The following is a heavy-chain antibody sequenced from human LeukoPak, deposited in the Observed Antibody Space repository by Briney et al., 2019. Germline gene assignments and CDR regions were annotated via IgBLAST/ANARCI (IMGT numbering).Heavy chain of an antibody. Sequence: SETLSLTCTVSGGSINSGDPYWSWIRQPPGKSLEWTGYISYSGSPYYNPSLRGRVAISGDTSENQFFLRLGSVTAADTAVYYCARVPYGSGTYYFDCWGQGILVTVSS. CDR1: GGSINSGDPY. J-gene: IGHJ4*02. CDR3: ARVPYGSGTYYFDC. CDR2: ISYSGSP. D-gene: IGHD3-10*01. V-gene: IGHV4-30-4*01.